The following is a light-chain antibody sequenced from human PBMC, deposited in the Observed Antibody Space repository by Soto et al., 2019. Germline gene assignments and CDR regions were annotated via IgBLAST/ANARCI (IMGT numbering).Light chain of an antibody. CDR1: QVISTS. CDR2: AAS. Sequence: GESVTITCRASQVISTSLAWYQVKPGKAPKLLIYAASTLESGVPSRFSATVSGTEFSLTITSLQPEDFATYYCQQLFDSPITFGQGTKVDNK. V-gene: IGKV1-9*01. CDR3: QQLFDSPIT. J-gene: IGKJ1*01.